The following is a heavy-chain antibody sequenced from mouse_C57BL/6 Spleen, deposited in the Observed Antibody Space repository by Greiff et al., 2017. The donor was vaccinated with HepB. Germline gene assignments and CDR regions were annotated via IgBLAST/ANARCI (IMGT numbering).Heavy chain of an antibody. V-gene: IGHV3-1*01. CDR1: GYSITSGYD. Sequence: DVQLQESGPGMVKPSQSLSLTCTVTGYSITSGYDWHWIRHFPGNKLEWMGYISYSGSTNYNPSLKSRISITHDTSKNHFFLKLNSVTTEDTATYYCATGYGDGYSFAYWGQGTLVTVSA. CDR3: ATGYGDGYSFAY. CDR2: ISYSGST. J-gene: IGHJ3*01. D-gene: IGHD2-3*01.